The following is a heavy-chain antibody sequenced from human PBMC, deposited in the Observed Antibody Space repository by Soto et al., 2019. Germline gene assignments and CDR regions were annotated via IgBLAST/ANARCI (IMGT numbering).Heavy chain of an antibody. CDR1: GFTFSTHS. CDR2: ITSSSVNM. V-gene: IGHV3-48*01. Sequence: EVQLVESGGGLVQPGGSLRLSCAASGFTFSTHSMNWVRQAPGKGLEWISYITSSSVNMYADSVKGRFTFYRDNAKNSQYLQMNGLRAGDTAVYFCVGEVGFQLIYWGQGTLVTVSS. J-gene: IGHJ4*02. D-gene: IGHD2-2*01. CDR3: VGEVGFQLIY.